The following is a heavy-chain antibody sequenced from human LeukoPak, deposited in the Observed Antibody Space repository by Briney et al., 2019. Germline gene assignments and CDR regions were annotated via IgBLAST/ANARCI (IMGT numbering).Heavy chain of an antibody. Sequence: ASVKVSCKASGYTFTSYDINWVRQATGQGLEWMGRINPNSGGTNYAQKFQGRVTMTRDTSISTAYMELSRLRSDDTAVYYCARGSGYTFDYWGQGTLVTVSS. J-gene: IGHJ4*02. CDR2: INPNSGGT. V-gene: IGHV1-2*06. CDR3: ARGSGYTFDY. CDR1: GYTFTSYD. D-gene: IGHD5-12*01.